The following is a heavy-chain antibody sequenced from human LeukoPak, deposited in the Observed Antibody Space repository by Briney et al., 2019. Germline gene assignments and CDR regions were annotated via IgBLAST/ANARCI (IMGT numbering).Heavy chain of an antibody. CDR2: ISWNSGSI. Sequence: GGSLRLSCAASGFTFSDYYMSWIRQAPGKGLEWVSGISWNSGSIGYADSVKGRFTISRDNAKNSLYLQMNSLRAEDTALYYCAKESGSTFKWFDPWGQGTLVTVSS. V-gene: IGHV3-9*01. D-gene: IGHD2-2*01. CDR3: AKESGSTFKWFDP. CDR1: GFTFSDYY. J-gene: IGHJ5*02.